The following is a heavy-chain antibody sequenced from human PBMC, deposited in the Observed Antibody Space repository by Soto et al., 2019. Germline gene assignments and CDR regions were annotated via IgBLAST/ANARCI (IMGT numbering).Heavy chain of an antibody. J-gene: IGHJ5*02. Sequence: GGSLRLSCAASGFTFSSYWMSWVRQAPGKGLEWVANIKQDGSEKYYVDSVKGRFTISRDNAKNSLYLQMNSLRAEDTAVYYCARSPTRDRGAFDPWGQGTLVTVSS. CDR3: ARSPTRDRGAFDP. CDR1: GFTFSSYW. CDR2: IKQDGSEK. D-gene: IGHD1-1*01. V-gene: IGHV3-7*01.